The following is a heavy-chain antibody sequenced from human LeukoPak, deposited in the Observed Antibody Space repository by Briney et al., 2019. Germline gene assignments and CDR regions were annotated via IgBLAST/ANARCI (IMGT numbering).Heavy chain of an antibody. Sequence: ASVKVSCKASGYTFTYHGFSWVRQAPGQGLEWMGWISSYNGNTNYLEKFQGRLTTTTDTSTSTTYMELRSLTSDDTAVYYCARDRASAGTGGAYWGQGSLVTVSS. CDR2: ISSYNGNT. CDR1: GYTFTYHG. CDR3: ARDRASAGTGGAY. J-gene: IGHJ4*02. V-gene: IGHV1-18*01. D-gene: IGHD6-13*01.